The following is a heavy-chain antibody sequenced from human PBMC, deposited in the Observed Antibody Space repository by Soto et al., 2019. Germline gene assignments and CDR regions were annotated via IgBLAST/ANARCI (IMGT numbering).Heavy chain of an antibody. D-gene: IGHD5-12*01. CDR1: GFSFSSYD. V-gene: IGHV3-23*01. J-gene: IGHJ4*02. CDR2: SSARGGSS. CDR3: AKGSIEYSASVDH. Sequence: EVQLLESGGDLVQPGGSLRLACAASGFSFSSYDMVWVRQAPGKGLEWVSVSSARGGSSYFADSVKGRFTISKDNSKNVLSLEMNSLRDEYTAIYFCAKGSIEYSASVDHLGQGTLVLVSA.